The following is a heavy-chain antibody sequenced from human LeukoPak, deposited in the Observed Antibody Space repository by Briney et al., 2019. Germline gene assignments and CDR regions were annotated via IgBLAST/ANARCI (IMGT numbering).Heavy chain of an antibody. D-gene: IGHD5-12*01. V-gene: IGHV3-30*04. CDR1: GFTFSSYA. Sequence: PGGSLRLSCAASGFTFSSYAMHWVRQAPGKGLEWVAVISYDGSNKYYADSVKGRFTISRDNSKNTLYLQMNSLRAEDTAVYYCARRLRGYSGYDLDAFDIWGQGTMVTVS. CDR2: ISYDGSNK. J-gene: IGHJ3*02. CDR3: ARRLRGYSGYDLDAFDI.